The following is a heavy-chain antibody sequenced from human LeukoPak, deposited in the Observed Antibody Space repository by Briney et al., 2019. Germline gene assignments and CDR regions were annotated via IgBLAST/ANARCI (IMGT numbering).Heavy chain of an antibody. CDR1: GGSISGFY. Sequence: SETLSLTCTVSGGSISGFYWTWIRQPPGKGLEYIGYMYYSGTTNYNPSLMSRITLSLDPSKNHFSLKLTSVTAADTTVYYCARVYSDLARLDPWGQGTLVTVPS. D-gene: IGHD2-21*01. CDR2: MYYSGTT. CDR3: ARVYSDLARLDP. V-gene: IGHV4-59*01. J-gene: IGHJ5*02.